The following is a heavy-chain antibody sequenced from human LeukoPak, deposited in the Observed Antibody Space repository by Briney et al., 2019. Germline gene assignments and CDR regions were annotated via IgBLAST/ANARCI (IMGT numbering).Heavy chain of an antibody. D-gene: IGHD1-26*01. J-gene: IGHJ4*02. CDR2: IIPIFGTA. Sequence: ASVKVSCKASGGTFSSYAISWVRQAPGQGLEWMGGIIPIFGTANYAQKFQGRVTITADESTSTAYMELSSLRSEDTAVYYCVSGGYYNFDYWGQGTLVTVSS. V-gene: IGHV1-69*13. CDR1: GGTFSSYA. CDR3: VSGGYYNFDY.